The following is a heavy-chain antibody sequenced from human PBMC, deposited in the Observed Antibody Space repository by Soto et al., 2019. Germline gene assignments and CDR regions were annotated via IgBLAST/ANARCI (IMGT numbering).Heavy chain of an antibody. CDR3: ARGRGWRDF. J-gene: IGHJ4*02. CDR1: GYTFTSYY. V-gene: IGHV1-8*01. CDR2: VNPNSGYT. Sequence: ASVKVSCKASGYTFTSYYISWVRQAPGQGLEWMGWVNPNSGYTDYAQKFQGRVTMTRNTSISTVYMELSSLKSDDTAVYFCARGRGWRDFWGQGTLVTVSS. D-gene: IGHD6-19*01.